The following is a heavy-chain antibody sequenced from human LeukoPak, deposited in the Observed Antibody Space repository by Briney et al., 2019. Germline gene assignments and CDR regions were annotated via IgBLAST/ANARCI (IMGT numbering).Heavy chain of an antibody. CDR2: IIPILGIA. D-gene: IGHD3-10*01. J-gene: IGHJ4*02. Sequence: ASVKVSCKASGCTFSTYAISWVRQAPGQGLEWMGRIIPILGIANYAQKFQDKVTITADKSTSTAYMELSSLRSEDTAVYYCASGFGELLYLFYWGQGTLVTISS. CDR1: GCTFSTYA. CDR3: ASGFGELLYLFY. V-gene: IGHV1-69*04.